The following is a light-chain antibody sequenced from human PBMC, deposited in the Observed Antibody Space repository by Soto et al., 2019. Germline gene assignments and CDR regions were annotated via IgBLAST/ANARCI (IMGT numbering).Light chain of an antibody. CDR2: DAS. Sequence: EIVLTRSPATLSLPPLQRATLSCRPIQSVSSYLAWYQQKPGQAPRLLIYDASTRATGIPARLSGSGSGTDFTLTISSLEPEDFAVYYCQQRSNWPLITFGQGTKLEIK. J-gene: IGKJ5*01. CDR1: QSVSSY. V-gene: IGKV3-11*01. CDR3: QQRSNWPLIT.